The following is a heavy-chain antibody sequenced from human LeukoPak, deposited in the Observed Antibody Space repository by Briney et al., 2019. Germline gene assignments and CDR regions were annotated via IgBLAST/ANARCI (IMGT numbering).Heavy chain of an antibody. D-gene: IGHD6-13*01. J-gene: IGHJ4*02. Sequence: GASVKVSCKASGYTFTSYAMNWVRQAPGQGREWMGWINTNTGNPTYAQGFTGRFVFSLDTSVSTAYLQISSLKAEDTAVYYCARVGRQQQLVRGQDWGQGTLVTVSS. CDR2: INTNTGNP. CDR1: GYTFTSYA. V-gene: IGHV7-4-1*02. CDR3: ARVGRQQQLVRGQD.